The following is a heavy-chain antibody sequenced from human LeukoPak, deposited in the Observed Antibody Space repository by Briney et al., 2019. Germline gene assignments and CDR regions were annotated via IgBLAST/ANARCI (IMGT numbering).Heavy chain of an antibody. V-gene: IGHV4-59*08. CDR1: GGSISSYY. CDR3: ARHTYYYDSSGYYGGYFDY. J-gene: IGHJ4*02. Sequence: SETLSLTCTVSGGSISSYYWSWIRQPPGKGLEWIGYIYYSGSTNYNPSLKSRVTISVDTSKNQFSLKLSSVTAADTAVYYCARHTYYYDSSGYYGGYFDYWGQGTLVTVPS. CDR2: IYYSGST. D-gene: IGHD3-22*01.